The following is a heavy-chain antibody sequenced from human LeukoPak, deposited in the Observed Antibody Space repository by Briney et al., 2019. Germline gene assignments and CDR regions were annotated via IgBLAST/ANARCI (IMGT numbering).Heavy chain of an antibody. Sequence: NPSETLSLTCAVYGGSFSGYYWSWIRQPPGKGLEWIGEINHSGSTNYNPSLKSRVTISVDTSKNQFSLKLSSVTAADTAVYYCARDHGGNSAFDYWGQGTLVTVSS. CDR1: GGSFSGYY. V-gene: IGHV4-34*01. CDR3: ARDHGGNSAFDY. CDR2: INHSGST. D-gene: IGHD4-23*01. J-gene: IGHJ4*02.